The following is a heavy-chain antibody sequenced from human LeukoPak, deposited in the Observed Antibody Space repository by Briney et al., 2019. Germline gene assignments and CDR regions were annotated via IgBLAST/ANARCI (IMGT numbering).Heavy chain of an antibody. D-gene: IGHD3-3*01. V-gene: IGHV4-4*07. CDR2: IYTSGST. CDR3: AREAYDFWSGYPESYYYYMDV. Sequence: SETLSLTCTVSGGSISSYYWSWIRQPAGKGLEWIGRIYTSGSTSYNPSLKSRVTMSLDTSKNQFSLKLSSVAAADTAVYYCAREAYDFWSGYPESYYYYMDVWGKGTTVTVSS. J-gene: IGHJ6*03. CDR1: GGSISSYY.